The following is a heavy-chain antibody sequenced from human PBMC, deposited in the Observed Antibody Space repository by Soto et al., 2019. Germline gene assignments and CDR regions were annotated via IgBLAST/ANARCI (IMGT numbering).Heavy chain of an antibody. CDR3: ARDKSVYYGSGSPYNWFDP. CDR1: GGTFSSYA. V-gene: IGHV1-69*13. CDR2: IIPIFGTA. Sequence: SVKVSCKASGGTFSSYAISWVRQAPGQGLEWMGGIIPIFGTANYAQKFQGRVTITADESTSTAYMELSSLRSEDTAVYYCARDKSVYYGSGSPYNWFDPWGQGTLVTVSS. J-gene: IGHJ5*02. D-gene: IGHD3-10*01.